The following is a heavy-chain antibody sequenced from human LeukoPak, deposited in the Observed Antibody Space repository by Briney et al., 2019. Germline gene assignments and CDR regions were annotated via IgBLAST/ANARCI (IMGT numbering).Heavy chain of an antibody. CDR1: GFTFSSYG. CDR2: IRYDGSNK. Sequence: PGGSLRLSCAASGFTFSSYGMHWVRQAPGKGLEWVAFIRYDGSNKYYADSVKGRFTISRDNAKNSLYLQMNSLRAEDTAVYYCAGYCSSTSCRNIDYWGQGTLVTVSP. CDR3: AGYCSSTSCRNIDY. J-gene: IGHJ4*02. D-gene: IGHD2-2*01. V-gene: IGHV3-30*02.